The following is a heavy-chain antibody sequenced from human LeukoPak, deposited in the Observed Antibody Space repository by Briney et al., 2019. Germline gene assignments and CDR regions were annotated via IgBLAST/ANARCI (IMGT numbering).Heavy chain of an antibody. CDR3: AREAYSFDY. D-gene: IGHD1-26*01. V-gene: IGHV3-33*01. CDR1: GFTFSSYG. Sequence: PGGSLRLSCAASGFTFSSYGMHWVRQAPGKGLGWVAVIWYDGSNKYYADSVKGRFTISRDNSKNTLYLQMNSLRAEDTAVYYCAREAYSFDYWGQGTLVTVSS. J-gene: IGHJ4*02. CDR2: IWYDGSNK.